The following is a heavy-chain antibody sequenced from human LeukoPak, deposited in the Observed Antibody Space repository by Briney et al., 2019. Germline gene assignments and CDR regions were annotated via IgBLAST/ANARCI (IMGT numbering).Heavy chain of an antibody. CDR3: ARHKRARGGDYGWFDA. Sequence: PSETLSLTCTVSGCSISSYYWSWIRQPPGKGLEWIGYMYYSGSTYYNHSLKSRVAISVDSSEHQFSLKLRSVTAADTAVNSCARHKRARGGDYGWFDAWGQGTLVTVSS. CDR1: GCSISSYY. V-gene: IGHV4-59*08. D-gene: IGHD4-17*01. J-gene: IGHJ5*02. CDR2: MYYSGST.